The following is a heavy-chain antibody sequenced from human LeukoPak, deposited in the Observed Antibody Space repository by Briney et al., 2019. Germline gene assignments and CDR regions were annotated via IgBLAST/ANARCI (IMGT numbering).Heavy chain of an antibody. D-gene: IGHD3-10*01. J-gene: IGHJ4*02. V-gene: IGHV3-23*01. CDR1: GFTFSSYT. CDR3: AKGSSAGRPYYFDY. CDR2: ISHTSEYT. Sequence: GGSLRLSCAASGFTFSSYTMSWVRQAPGKGLEWVSAISHTSEYTYHADSVKGRFTISRDDSKNTLYLQMNSLRAEDTAMYYCAKGSSAGRPYYFDYWGQGTLVTVSS.